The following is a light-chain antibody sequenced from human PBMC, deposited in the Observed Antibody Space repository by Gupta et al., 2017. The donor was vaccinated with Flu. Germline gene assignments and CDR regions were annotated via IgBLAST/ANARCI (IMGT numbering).Light chain of an antibody. CDR1: SGHSSYA. V-gene: IGLV4-69*01. CDR3: QTWGTGIRV. J-gene: IGLJ3*02. CDR2: LNSDGSH. Sequence: VKLTCTLSSGHSSYASAWHQQQPEKGPRYLMKLNSDGSHSKGDGIPDRFSGSSSGAERYLTISSLQSEDEADYYCQTWGTGIRVFGGGTKLTVL.